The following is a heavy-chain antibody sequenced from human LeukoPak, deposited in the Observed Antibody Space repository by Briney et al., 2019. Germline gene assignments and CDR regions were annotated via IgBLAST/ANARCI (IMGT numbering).Heavy chain of an antibody. V-gene: IGHV3-23*01. CDR1: TFTFTSYA. CDR3: AKDPQDSSGYFPLGTFDY. Sequence: PRQSLRLSCAPSTFTFTSYAMSWVRQAPGEGLEWVSSISGSGRSTYYADSVKGRLTISGNNSKNTVYLQKNSLRAEDTAVYYCAKDPQDSSGYFPLGTFDYWGQGTLVTVSS. D-gene: IGHD3-22*01. J-gene: IGHJ4*02. CDR2: ISGSGRST.